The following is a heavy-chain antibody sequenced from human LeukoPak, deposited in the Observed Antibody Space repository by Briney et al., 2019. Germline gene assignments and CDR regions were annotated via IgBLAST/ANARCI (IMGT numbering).Heavy chain of an antibody. CDR2: IIPIFGTA. J-gene: IGHJ3*02. CDR1: GRTFSSYA. CDR3: ARGKVPPGAFDS. Sequence: ASVKVSCKASGRTFSSYAISWVRQAPGQGLEWMGGIIPIFGTANYAQKFQGRVTITTDESTSTAYMELSSLRSEDTAVYYCARGKVPPGAFDSWGQGTMVTVSS. V-gene: IGHV1-69*05. D-gene: IGHD1-1*01.